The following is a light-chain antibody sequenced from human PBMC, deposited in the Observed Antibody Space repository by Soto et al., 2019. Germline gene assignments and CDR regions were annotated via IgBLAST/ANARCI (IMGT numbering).Light chain of an antibody. Sequence: QSALTQPASVSGSPGPSITISCTGTSSDVGSYNLGSWYQQHPGKAPKLMIYEGSKRPSGVSNRFSGSKSGNTASLTISGLQAEDEADYYCCSYAGSSTWVFGGGTQLTVL. J-gene: IGLJ3*02. V-gene: IGLV2-23*01. CDR3: CSYAGSSTWV. CDR1: SSDVGSYNL. CDR2: EGS.